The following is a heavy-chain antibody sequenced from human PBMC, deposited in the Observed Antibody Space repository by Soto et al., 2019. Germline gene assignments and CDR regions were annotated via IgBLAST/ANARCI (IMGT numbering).Heavy chain of an antibody. CDR2: INPSSGST. Sequence: GASVKVSCKASGNTFPSYYMHWVRQAPGQGLEWMGIINPSSGSTSYAQKFQGRVTMTRDTSTSTVYMELSSLRSEDTAVYYCARDRAPGWAYYYGMDVWGQGTTVTSP. V-gene: IGHV1-46*03. D-gene: IGHD1-26*01. CDR3: ARDRAPGWAYYYGMDV. J-gene: IGHJ6*02. CDR1: GNTFPSYY.